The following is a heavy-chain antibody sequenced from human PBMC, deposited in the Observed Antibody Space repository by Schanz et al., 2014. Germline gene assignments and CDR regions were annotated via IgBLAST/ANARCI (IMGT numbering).Heavy chain of an antibody. Sequence: QVQLVQSGAEVKKPGVSVKVSCKASGYTFTTYYIHWVRQAPGQGLEWMGWISAYNGHTTYAQKFQGRVTMTTDTSTSTAYMELRNVRYDDTAMYYCVTEERMESDTWAKAFDIWGQGTWVTVSS. D-gene: IGHD5-18*01. V-gene: IGHV1-18*04. CDR3: VTEERMESDTWAKAFDI. CDR1: GYTFTTYY. CDR2: ISAYNGHT. J-gene: IGHJ3*02.